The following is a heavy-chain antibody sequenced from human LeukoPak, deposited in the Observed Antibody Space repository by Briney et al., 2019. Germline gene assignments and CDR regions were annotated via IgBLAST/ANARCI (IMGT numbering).Heavy chain of an antibody. V-gene: IGHV3-7*01. Sequence: PGGSLRLSCAASGFTFSSYSMNWVRQAPGKGLEWVANIKPDESEKFYVDSVKGRFTISRDNAKNSLYLEMNSLRVEDSAVYYCARKLYYYDSSDASWFDPWGQGTLVTVSS. D-gene: IGHD3-22*01. CDR2: IKPDESEK. CDR3: ARKLYYYDSSDASWFDP. CDR1: GFTFSSYS. J-gene: IGHJ5*02.